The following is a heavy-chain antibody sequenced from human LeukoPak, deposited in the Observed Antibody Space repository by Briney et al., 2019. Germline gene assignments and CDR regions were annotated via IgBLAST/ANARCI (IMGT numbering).Heavy chain of an antibody. CDR3: AREFGGGMDV. J-gene: IGHJ6*02. CDR2: IYYSGST. D-gene: IGHD3-10*01. CDR1: GGSISSYY. Sequence: SETLSLTCTVSGGSISSYYWSWIRQPPGKRLEWIGYIYYSGSTNYNPSLKSRVTISVDTSKNQFSLKLSSVTAADTAVYYCAREFGGGMDVWGQGTTVTVSS. V-gene: IGHV4-59*01.